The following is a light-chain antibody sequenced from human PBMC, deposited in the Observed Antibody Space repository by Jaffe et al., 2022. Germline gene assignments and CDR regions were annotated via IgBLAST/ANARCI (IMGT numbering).Light chain of an antibody. V-gene: IGLV1-51*02. CDR1: SSNIGDDY. CDR3: GAWDNSLSVQL. CDR2: DNY. J-gene: IGLJ2*01. Sequence: QSVLTQPPSVSAAPGQKVTISCSGSSSNIGDDYVSWYQQLPGTAPKLLIYDNYKRPSGIPDRFSGTKSGTSATLGITGLQTGDEADYYCGAWDNSLSVQLFGGGTKLTVL.